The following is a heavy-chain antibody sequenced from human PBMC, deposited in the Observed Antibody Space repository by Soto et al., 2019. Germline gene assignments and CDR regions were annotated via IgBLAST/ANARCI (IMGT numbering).Heavy chain of an antibody. CDR1: GFIFSSYA. CDR3: AKDLQMYPDWYGGIDY. J-gene: IGHJ4*02. Sequence: EVQLLESGGGLVQPGGSLRLSCAASGFIFSSYAMVWVRQAPGKGLEWVSAISPSGAKIWYADSVKGRLTISRDNSKNTLYLQMNSRRAKDTAVYYCAKDLQMYPDWYGGIDYWGQGTLVTVSS. V-gene: IGHV3-23*01. D-gene: IGHD3-9*01. CDR2: ISPSGAKI.